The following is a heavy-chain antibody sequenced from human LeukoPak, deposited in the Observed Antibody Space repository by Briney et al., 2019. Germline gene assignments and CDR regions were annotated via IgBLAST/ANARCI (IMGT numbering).Heavy chain of an antibody. V-gene: IGHV3-33*01. D-gene: IGHD6-6*01. CDR2: IWYDESKT. Sequence: PGGCLRLSCAASVFKFSDYCMHWVRQAPGKRHEWLAVIWYDESKTYYADSVKGRFTISRDTSENTLYLEMDDLRLDDTATYYCGRGYSSSSGVFDYWGQGTLVTVSS. J-gene: IGHJ4*02. CDR1: VFKFSDYC. CDR3: GRGYSSSSGVFDY.